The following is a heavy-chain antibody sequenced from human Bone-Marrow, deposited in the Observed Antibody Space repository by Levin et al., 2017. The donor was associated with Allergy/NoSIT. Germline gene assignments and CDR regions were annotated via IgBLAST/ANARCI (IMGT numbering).Heavy chain of an antibody. D-gene: IGHD6-6*01. Sequence: ASVKVSCKASGYTFTSYYMHWVRQAPGQGLEWMGIINPSGGSTSYAQKFQGRVTMTRDTSTSTVYMELSSLRSEDTAVYYCARDWGEYSSSSGHFSNSYYYGMDVWGQGTTVTVSS. CDR2: INPSGGST. V-gene: IGHV1-46*01. CDR1: GYTFTSYY. J-gene: IGHJ6*02. CDR3: ARDWGEYSSSSGHFSNSYYYGMDV.